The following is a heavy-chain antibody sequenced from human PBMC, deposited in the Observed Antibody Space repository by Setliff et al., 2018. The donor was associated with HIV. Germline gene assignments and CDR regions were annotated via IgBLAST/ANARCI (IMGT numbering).Heavy chain of an antibody. D-gene: IGHD3-9*01. CDR2: IYYSGST. CDR1: GFTFSSYS. V-gene: IGHV4-59*08. J-gene: IGHJ6*02. Sequence: GSLRLSCAASGFTFSSYSMNWVRQAPGKGLEWIGYIYYSGSTKHNPSLKSRVTISVDTSKNQFSLKLSSVTAADTAVYYCATAAILTGYYTYYYGMDVWGQGTTVTVSS. CDR3: ATAAILTGYYTYYYGMDV.